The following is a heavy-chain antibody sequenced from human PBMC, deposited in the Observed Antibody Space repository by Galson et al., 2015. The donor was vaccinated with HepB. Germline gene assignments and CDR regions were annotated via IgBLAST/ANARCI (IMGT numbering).Heavy chain of an antibody. J-gene: IGHJ6*02. D-gene: IGHD6-13*01. CDR2: IYSGGST. V-gene: IGHV3-66*01. Sequence: SLRLSCAASGFTVSSNYMSWVRQAPGKGLEWVSVIYSGGSTYYADSVKGRFTISRDNSKNTLYLQMNSLRAEDTAVYYCARGIAGTATGYGMDVWGQGTTVTVSS. CDR3: ARGIAGTATGYGMDV. CDR1: GFTVSSNY.